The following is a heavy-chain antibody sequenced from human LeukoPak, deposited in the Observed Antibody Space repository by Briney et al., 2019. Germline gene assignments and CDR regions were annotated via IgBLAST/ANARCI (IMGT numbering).Heavy chain of an antibody. V-gene: IGHV4-4*07. Sequence: SETLSLTCTVSGGSISSYYWSWIRQPAGKGLEWIGRIYTSGSTNYNPSLKSRVTMSVDTSKNQFSLKLSSVTAADTAVYYCARVYYDILTGYFEDYWGQGILVTVSS. CDR3: ARVYYDILTGYFEDY. J-gene: IGHJ4*02. CDR2: IYTSGST. D-gene: IGHD3-9*01. CDR1: GGSISSYY.